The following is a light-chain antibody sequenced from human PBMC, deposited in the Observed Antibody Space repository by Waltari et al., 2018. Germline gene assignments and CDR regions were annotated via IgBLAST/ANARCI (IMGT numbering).Light chain of an antibody. V-gene: IGLV2-8*01. CDR3: SSYAGSNNLV. CDR2: EVS. CDR1: SSDVGSFNY. Sequence: QSALTQPPSASGSPGQSVTISCTGTSSDVGSFNYVSWYQQHPGKAPKLIISEVSKRPSGVPDRFSGSKSGNTASLTVSGLQAEDEADYYCSSYAGSNNLVFGGGTRLTVL. J-gene: IGLJ3*02.